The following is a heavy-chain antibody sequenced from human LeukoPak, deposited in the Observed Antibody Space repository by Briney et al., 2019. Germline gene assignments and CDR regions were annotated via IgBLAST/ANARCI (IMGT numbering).Heavy chain of an antibody. CDR3: ARHVSQDCGGDCRGHMDV. J-gene: IGHJ6*04. V-gene: IGHV4-39*01. CDR1: GGSISSSSYY. D-gene: IGHD2-21*01. Sequence: SETLSLTCTVSGGSISSSSYYWGWIRQPPGKVLEWIESIYYRGSTYYNPSLKSRVTISVDTSKNQLSLKLSSVTAADTAVYYCARHVSQDCGGDCRGHMDVWGKGTTVTVSS. CDR2: IYYRGST.